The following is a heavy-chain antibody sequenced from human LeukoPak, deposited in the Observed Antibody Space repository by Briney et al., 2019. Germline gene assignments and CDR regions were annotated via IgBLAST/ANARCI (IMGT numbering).Heavy chain of an antibody. Sequence: GESLKISCEASGYSFTTYWIGWVRQMPGKGLEWMGSIYPGDSNTRYSPSFQGQGTISADKSISTAYLQWSSLKASDTAMYYCAMSSGWYLGDAFDIWGQGTMVTVSS. V-gene: IGHV5-51*01. CDR3: AMSSGWYLGDAFDI. CDR1: GYSFTTYW. D-gene: IGHD6-19*01. CDR2: IYPGDSNT. J-gene: IGHJ3*02.